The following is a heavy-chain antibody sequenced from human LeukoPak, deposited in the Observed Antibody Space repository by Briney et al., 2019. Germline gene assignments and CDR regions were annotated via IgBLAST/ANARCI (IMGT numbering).Heavy chain of an antibody. J-gene: IGHJ4*02. Sequence: PGGSLRLSCAASGFTFSDYYMSWIRQAPGKGLEWVSYISSSGSTIYYADSVKGRFTISRDNSKNTLYLQMNSLRAEDTAVYYCAKDLMVATRGSSVDYWGQGTLVTVSS. CDR2: ISSSGSTI. CDR1: GFTFSDYY. CDR3: AKDLMVATRGSSVDY. V-gene: IGHV3-11*01. D-gene: IGHD2-8*01.